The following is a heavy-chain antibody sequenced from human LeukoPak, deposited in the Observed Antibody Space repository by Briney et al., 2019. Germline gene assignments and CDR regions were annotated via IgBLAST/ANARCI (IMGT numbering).Heavy chain of an antibody. Sequence: PGGSLRLSCAASGLTFSSYAMHWVRQAPGKGLEWVAVISYDGSNKYYADSVKGRFTISRDNSKNTLYLQMNSLRAEDTAVYYCARAHNNWNYENWFDPWGQGTLVTVSS. CDR2: ISYDGSNK. CDR3: ARAHNNWNYENWFDP. V-gene: IGHV3-30-3*01. J-gene: IGHJ5*02. CDR1: GLTFSSYA. D-gene: IGHD1-7*01.